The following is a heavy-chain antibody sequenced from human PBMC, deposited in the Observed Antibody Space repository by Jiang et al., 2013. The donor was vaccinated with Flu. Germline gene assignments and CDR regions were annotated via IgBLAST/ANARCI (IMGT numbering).Heavy chain of an antibody. D-gene: IGHD2-21*01. V-gene: IGHV3-74*01. CDR2: INRDGSST. J-gene: IGHJ6*02. CDR3: VRVGYCGDAGTCYTPFHA. CDR1: GLTLSNYW. Sequence: VQLVESGGGLVQPGGSLRLSCAASGLTLSNYWIHWIRQVPGKGLVWVSRINRDGSSTIYADSVKGRFTISRDNAKNTVYLQMNSLRAEDTAIYYCVRVGYCGDAGTCYTPFHAWGQGTTVTVSS.